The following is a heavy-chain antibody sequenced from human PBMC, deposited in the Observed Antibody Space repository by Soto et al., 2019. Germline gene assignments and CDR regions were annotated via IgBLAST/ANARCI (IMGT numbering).Heavy chain of an antibody. J-gene: IGHJ4*02. Sequence: EVQLVESGGGLVQPGGSLRLSCAASGFTFTAYYMTWVRQAPGKGLEWVASIKKDGSEQYYVDSVKGRFTISRDNAKNSLYLRMNSLRAGDTALYYCSRENWFQDFWGQGTLVTVSS. CDR1: GFTFTAYY. V-gene: IGHV3-7*03. CDR2: IKKDGSEQ. CDR3: SRENWFQDF. D-gene: IGHD3-10*01.